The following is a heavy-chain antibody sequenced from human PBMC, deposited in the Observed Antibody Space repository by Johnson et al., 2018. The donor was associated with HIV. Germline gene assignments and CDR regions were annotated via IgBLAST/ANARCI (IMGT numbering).Heavy chain of an antibody. V-gene: IGHV3-11*04. CDR2: ISSSGSTI. J-gene: IGHJ3*02. CDR1: GFTFSDYY. CDR3: ARDPNYYDSAAFDI. Sequence: VQLVESGGGLVQPGGSLRLSCAASGFTFSDYYMSWIRQAPGKGLEWVSYISSSGSTIYYADSVKGRFTISRDNSKNKLYLQMNSLRAEDTAVYYCARDPNYYDSAAFDIWGQGTMVTVSS. D-gene: IGHD3-22*01.